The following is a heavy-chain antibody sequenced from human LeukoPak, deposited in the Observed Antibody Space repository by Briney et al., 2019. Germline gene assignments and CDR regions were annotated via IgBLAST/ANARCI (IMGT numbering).Heavy chain of an antibody. CDR1: GFTFSSYW. D-gene: IGHD3-9*01. Sequence: PGGSLRLSCAASGFTFSSYWMSWVRHAPGKGLAWVANIKQDGSEKYYVDSVKGRFTISRDNAKNSLYLQMNSLRAEDTAVYYCARDYTYYDILTGYPYWYFDLWGRGTLVTVSS. CDR3: ARDYTYYDILTGYPYWYFDL. CDR2: IKQDGSEK. V-gene: IGHV3-7*01. J-gene: IGHJ2*01.